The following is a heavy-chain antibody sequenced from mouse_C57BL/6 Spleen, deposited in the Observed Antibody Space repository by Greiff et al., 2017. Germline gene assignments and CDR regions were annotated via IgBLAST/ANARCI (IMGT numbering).Heavy chain of an antibody. V-gene: IGHV1-82*01. J-gene: IGHJ3*01. CDR2: IYPGDGGT. Sequence: QVQLQQSGPELVKPGASVKISCKASGYAFSSSWMNWVKQRPGKGLEWIGRIYPGDGGTNYNGKFKGKATLTVDKSSSTAYMQLSSLTSEDSAVYYCAGSDPSAYWGQGTLVTVSA. CDR1: GYAFSSSW. CDR3: AGSDPSAY.